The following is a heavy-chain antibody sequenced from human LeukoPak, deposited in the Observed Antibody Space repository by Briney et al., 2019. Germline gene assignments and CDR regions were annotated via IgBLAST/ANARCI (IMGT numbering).Heavy chain of an antibody. V-gene: IGHV3-53*01. Sequence: GGSLRHSCAASGFTVSDSYMSWVRQAPGKGLEWLSVTYTGGSSSYADSLRGRFSVSRDKSKNTLYLQMTRLRAEDTAVYYCASAGYYYGSGTPNDPFDIWGQGTMVTVSP. D-gene: IGHD3-10*01. CDR2: TYTGGSS. J-gene: IGHJ3*02. CDR1: GFTVSDSY. CDR3: ASAGYYYGSGTPNDPFDI.